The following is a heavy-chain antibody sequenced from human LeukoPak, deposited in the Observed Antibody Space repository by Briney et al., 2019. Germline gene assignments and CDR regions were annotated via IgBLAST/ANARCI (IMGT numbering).Heavy chain of an antibody. V-gene: IGHV3-73*01. CDR3: TSPPSSGWTPDY. CDR2: IRSKANSYAT. D-gene: IGHD6-19*01. CDR1: GFTFSGSA. J-gene: IGHJ4*02. Sequence: GGSLKLSCAASGFTFSGSAMHWVRQVSGKGLEWVGRIRSKANSYATAYAASVKGRFTISRDDSKNTAYLQMNSLKTEDTAVYYCTSPPSSGWTPDYWGQGTLVTVSS.